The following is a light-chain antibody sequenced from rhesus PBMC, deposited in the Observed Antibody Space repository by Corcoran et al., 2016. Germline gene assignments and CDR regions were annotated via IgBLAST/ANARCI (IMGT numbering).Light chain of an antibody. J-gene: IGLJ1*01. CDR3: TSYAGSNTFI. Sequence: QAALTQPHSVSGSPGQSVTISCSGTSSDIGGYNYVSWYQQHPGTAPKLMIYEVRKRPPGVSDRFSGSKSGNTASLTISGLQAEDEADYYCTSYAGSNTFIFGSGTRLTVL. CDR1: SSDIGGYNY. CDR2: EVR. V-gene: IGLV2-32*02.